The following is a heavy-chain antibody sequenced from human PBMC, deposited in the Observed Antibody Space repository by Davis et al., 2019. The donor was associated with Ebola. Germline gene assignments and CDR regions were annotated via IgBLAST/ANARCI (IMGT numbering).Heavy chain of an antibody. CDR1: GFTFSSYG. CDR3: ARDVGPTGDGHFDL. CDR2: IFFDGSNE. J-gene: IGHJ2*01. D-gene: IGHD7-27*01. V-gene: IGHV3-33*01. Sequence: PGGPLRPSCAAPGFTFSSYGMNWVRQAPGKGLEWVALIFFDGSNEEYSDSVRGRFTVSRDNSKNRVYLQMNNLRDEDTAMYYCARDVGPTGDGHFDLWGRGTLVTVSS.